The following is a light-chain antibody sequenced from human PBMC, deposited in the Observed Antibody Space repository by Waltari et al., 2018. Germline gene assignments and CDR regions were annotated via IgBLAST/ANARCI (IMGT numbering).Light chain of an antibody. CDR3: QSYDSNLSGYV. CDR2: GNR. Sequence: QSVLTQPPSVSGAPGQTVTISCTGSSSNIGEGYDVHWYQQLPGAAPKLLIHGNRNRPSGVPDRFFGFNSDTSASLAITGLQAEDEADYYCQSYDSNLSGYVFGTGTKVSVL. CDR1: SSNIGEGYD. V-gene: IGLV1-40*01. J-gene: IGLJ1*01.